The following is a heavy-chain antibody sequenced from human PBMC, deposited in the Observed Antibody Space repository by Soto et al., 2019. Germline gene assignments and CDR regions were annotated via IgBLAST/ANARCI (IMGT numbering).Heavy chain of an antibody. D-gene: IGHD3-3*01. V-gene: IGHV1-69*01. CDR2: IIPIFGTA. CDR1: GGTFSSYA. J-gene: IGHJ5*02. CDR3: ASPKFRFWQQLDP. Sequence: QVQLVQSGAEVKKPGSSVKVSCKASGGTFSSYAISWVRQAPGQGLEWMGGIIPIFGTANYDQKFQGRVTIPADESTSTAYMELSSLRSEDTAVYYCASPKFRFWQQLDPWGQGTLVTVSS.